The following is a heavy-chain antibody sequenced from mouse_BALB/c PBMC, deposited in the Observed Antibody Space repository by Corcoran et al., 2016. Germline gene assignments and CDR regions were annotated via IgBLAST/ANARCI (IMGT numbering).Heavy chain of an antibody. CDR1: GYTFSSYW. J-gene: IGHJ3*01. D-gene: IGHD2-3*01. CDR3: ARDGAWFAY. V-gene: IGHV1-9*01. CDR2: ILPGSGST. Sequence: QVQLQQSGAELMKPGASVKISCKATGYTFSSYWIGWVKQRPGHGLEWIGEILPGSGSTNYNEKFKGKATFTADTSSNTAYMQLSSLTSEDSAVYYCARDGAWFAYWGQGTLVTVSA.